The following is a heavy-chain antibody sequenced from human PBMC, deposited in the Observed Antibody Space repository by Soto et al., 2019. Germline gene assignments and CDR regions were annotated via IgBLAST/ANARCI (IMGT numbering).Heavy chain of an antibody. CDR2: ISFDGNNK. CDR3: AIFGARFLWEVYNDGFGI. Sequence: GKGLECVAGISFDGNNKYYVDSVKGRFTISRDNSKNTLYLQMTSLRAEDTAVYYCAIFGARFLWEVYNDGFGICGEALMVT. V-gene: IGHV3-30*03. J-gene: IGHJ3*02. D-gene: IGHD3-3*01.